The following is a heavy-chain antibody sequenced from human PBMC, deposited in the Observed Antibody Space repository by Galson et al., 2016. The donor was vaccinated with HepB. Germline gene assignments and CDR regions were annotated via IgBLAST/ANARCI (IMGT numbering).Heavy chain of an antibody. CDR2: ITYSGFT. D-gene: IGHD3-10*01. V-gene: IGHV4-34*01. CDR1: GESLSGYY. Sequence: ETLSLTCGVYGESLSGYYWTWIRQTPGKGLEWIGEITYSGFTTYNPSLKSRVSISVDTSMNQFSLNLTSVTAADTAMYYCARVANQENYLGRRKAHWFDPWGQGALVTVSS. CDR3: ARVANQENYLGRRKAHWFDP. J-gene: IGHJ5*02.